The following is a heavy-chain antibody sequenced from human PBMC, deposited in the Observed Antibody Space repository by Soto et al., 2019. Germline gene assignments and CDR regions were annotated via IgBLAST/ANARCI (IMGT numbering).Heavy chain of an antibody. CDR2: IYYSGST. J-gene: IGHJ6*02. D-gene: IGHD3-10*01. Sequence: QVQLQESGPGLVKPSETLSLTCNVSGDSISEYYWSWIRQPPGKGLEWIGYIYYSGSTKYNPSLTSRVTRSGDTSKNQFSRKLSSVTAADTAVYYCAGDHGFLGMDVWGQGTTVTVSS. CDR3: AGDHGFLGMDV. V-gene: IGHV4-59*01. CDR1: GDSISEYY.